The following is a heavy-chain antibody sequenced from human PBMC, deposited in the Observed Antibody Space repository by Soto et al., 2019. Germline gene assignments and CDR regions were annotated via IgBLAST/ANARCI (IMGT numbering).Heavy chain of an antibody. V-gene: IGHV4-30-4*01. D-gene: IGHD6-6*01. CDR2: IYYSGRT. CDR1: GDSITSDDYY. Sequence: QVQLQESGPGLVKPSQTLSLTCTVSGDSITSDDYYWTWIRQPPGKGLEWIGHIYYSGRTSYNPSLESRLSIAIDTSKNQFSLRMTSVSAADTAVYYYGRDRSNSPDYSVRWGQGPLDTVSS. CDR3: GRDRSNSPDYSVR. J-gene: IGHJ1*01.